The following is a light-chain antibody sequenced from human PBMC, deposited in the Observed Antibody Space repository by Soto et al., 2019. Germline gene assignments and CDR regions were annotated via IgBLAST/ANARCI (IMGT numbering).Light chain of an antibody. V-gene: IGKV3-15*01. J-gene: IGKJ5*01. CDR3: QQYNNWFSIT. Sequence: EIVMTQSPATLSVSPGERATLSCRASQRISRNLAWYQQKPGQAPRLLIYGASTRANGIPARFSGSGAGTEFTLTISSLQSEDFAVYYCQQYNNWFSITFGQGTRLEIK. CDR1: QRISRN. CDR2: GAS.